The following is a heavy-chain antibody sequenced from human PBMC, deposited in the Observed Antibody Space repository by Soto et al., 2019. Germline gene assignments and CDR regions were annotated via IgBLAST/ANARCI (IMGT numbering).Heavy chain of an antibody. CDR2: ISAYNGNT. V-gene: IGHV1-18*01. J-gene: IGHJ4*02. CDR3: ARKLDYDYIWGSYQVYGYFDY. CDR1: GYTFTSYG. Sequence: ASVKVSCKASGYTFTSYGISWVRQAPGQGLEWMGWISAYNGNTNYAQKLQGRVTMTTDTSTSTAYMELRSLRSDDTAVYYCARKLDYDYIWGSYQVYGYFDYWGQGTLVTVSS. D-gene: IGHD3-16*02.